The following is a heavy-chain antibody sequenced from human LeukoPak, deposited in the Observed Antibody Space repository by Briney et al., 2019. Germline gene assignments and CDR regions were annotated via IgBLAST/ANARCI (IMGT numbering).Heavy chain of an antibody. J-gene: IGHJ4*02. D-gene: IGHD6-13*01. Sequence: SETLSLTCSVSGGSISSYYWSWVWQPAGKGLEWIGRIYSSGSTNYNPSLNSRVTMSVDTSNNQFSLRLTSVTAADTAVYYCARGTTAAAGIFDCWGQGTLVTVSS. V-gene: IGHV4-4*07. CDR2: IYSSGST. CDR1: GGSISSYY. CDR3: ARGTTAAAGIFDC.